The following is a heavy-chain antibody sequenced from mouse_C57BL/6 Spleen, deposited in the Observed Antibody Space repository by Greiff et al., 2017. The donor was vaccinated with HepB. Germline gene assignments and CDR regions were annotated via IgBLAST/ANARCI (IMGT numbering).Heavy chain of an antibody. CDR1: GFTFSSYA. CDR2: ISDGGSYT. D-gene: IGHD2-5*01. CDR3: ARDLYSNYVLFAY. Sequence: EVQRVESGGGLVKPGGSLKLSCAASGFTFSSYAMSWVRQTPEKRLEWVATISDGGSYTYYPDNVKGRFTISRDNAKNNLYLQMSHLKSEDTAMYYCARDLYSNYVLFAYWGQGTLVTVSA. V-gene: IGHV5-4*01. J-gene: IGHJ3*01.